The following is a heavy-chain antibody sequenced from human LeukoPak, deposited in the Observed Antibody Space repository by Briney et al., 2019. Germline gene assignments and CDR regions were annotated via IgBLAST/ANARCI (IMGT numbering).Heavy chain of an antibody. CDR1: GFTFSSCA. V-gene: IGHV3-23*01. Sequence: GGSLRLPCAASGFTFSSCAMSWVRQAPGKGLEWVSAISRSGGSTYYADSVKGRFTISRDNSKNTLYLQMNNLRVEDTAVYYCAKDSGYCDTTSCRLANWGQGTLVTVSS. D-gene: IGHD2-2*01. J-gene: IGHJ4*02. CDR3: AKDSGYCDTTSCRLAN. CDR2: ISRSGGST.